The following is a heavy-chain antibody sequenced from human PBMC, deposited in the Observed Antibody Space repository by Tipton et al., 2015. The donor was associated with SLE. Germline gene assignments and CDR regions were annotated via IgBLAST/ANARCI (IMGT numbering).Heavy chain of an antibody. CDR1: GGSISGYY. V-gene: IGHV4-59*08. J-gene: IGHJ6*02. D-gene: IGHD2-21*02. Sequence: TLSLTCTVSGGSISGYYWTWIRQPPGKGLEWIGDVHKSGTTNYNPSLKSRVTISVDPAKNQFSLKLTSVTAPDTAVYYCARGMVTWRGAIIGVDVWGQGTTVNVSS. CDR2: VHKSGTT. CDR3: ARGMVTWRGAIIGVDV.